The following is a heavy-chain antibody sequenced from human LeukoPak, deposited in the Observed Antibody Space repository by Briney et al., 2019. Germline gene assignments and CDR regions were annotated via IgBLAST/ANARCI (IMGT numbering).Heavy chain of an antibody. CDR2: INHSGST. J-gene: IGHJ5*02. CDR1: GGSFSGYY. CDR3: ARYCSSTSCTPGNWFDP. V-gene: IGHV4-34*01. Sequence: PSETLSLTCAVYGGSFSGYYWSWIRHPPGQGLEWMGEINHSGSTNYKPSLKSRVTITVDTSKNQSSLKLSSVTAADTAVYYCARYCSSTSCTPGNWFDPWGQGTLVTVSS. D-gene: IGHD2-2*01.